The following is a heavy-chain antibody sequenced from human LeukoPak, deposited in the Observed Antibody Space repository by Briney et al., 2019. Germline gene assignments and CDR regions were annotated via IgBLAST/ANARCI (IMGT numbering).Heavy chain of an antibody. CDR2: ISGTGGST. V-gene: IGHV3-23*01. CDR3: AKEAALVPFFNWFDP. Sequence: PGGSLRLSCAASGFTLSSYAMSWVRQAPGKGLEWVSSISGTGGSTYSADSVKGRFTISRDNPKNTLYLQMNSLRAEDTAVYYCAKEAALVPFFNWFDPWGQGTLVTVSS. D-gene: IGHD5-18*01. CDR1: GFTLSSYA. J-gene: IGHJ5*02.